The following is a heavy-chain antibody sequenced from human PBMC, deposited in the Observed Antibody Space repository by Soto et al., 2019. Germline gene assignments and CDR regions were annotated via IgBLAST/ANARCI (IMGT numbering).Heavy chain of an antibody. CDR3: PRDRGRITVAAILLGECFDP. V-gene: IGHV4-30-4*01. CDR2: IYYSGTT. CDR1: GGSISSGDYY. J-gene: IGHJ5*02. D-gene: IGHD6-19*01. Sequence: PSETLSLTCTVSGGSISSGDYYWSWIRQPPGKGLEWIGYIYYSGTTTYNPSLKGRATISVDTSKNQLSLKLTSVTAADKAKYNCPRDRGRITVAAILLGECFDPGGPGTLVTVSS.